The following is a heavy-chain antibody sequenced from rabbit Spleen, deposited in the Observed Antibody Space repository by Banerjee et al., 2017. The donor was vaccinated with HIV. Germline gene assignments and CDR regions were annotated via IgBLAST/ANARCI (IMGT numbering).Heavy chain of an antibody. CDR1: GFDFSSYG. CDR3: ARDTGTSFSTYGMDL. Sequence: QSLEESGGGLVQPGGSLKLSCKASGFDFSSYGVSWVRQAPGKGLEWIACINAITGKPVYASWAKGRFTFSKTSSTTVTLQMTSLTVADTATYFCARDTGTSFSTYGMDLWGPGTLVTVS. D-gene: IGHD7-1*01. V-gene: IGHV1S40*01. J-gene: IGHJ6*01. CDR2: INAITGKP.